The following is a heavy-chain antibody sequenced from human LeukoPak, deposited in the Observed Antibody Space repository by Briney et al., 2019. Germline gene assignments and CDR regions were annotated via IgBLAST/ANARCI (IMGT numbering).Heavy chain of an antibody. D-gene: IGHD1-26*01. CDR3: ARSRGVGPGAYFDY. CDR2: ISNTGSHT. Sequence: PGGSLRLSCAASGFSFSDNYMSWIRHAPGQEREWVSYISNTGSHTMYAESVRGRFTISRDNAKNSLYLEMNSLRADDTAVYYCARSRGVGPGAYFDYWGRGTVVTVAS. J-gene: IGHJ4*02. V-gene: IGHV3-11*03. CDR1: GFSFSDNY.